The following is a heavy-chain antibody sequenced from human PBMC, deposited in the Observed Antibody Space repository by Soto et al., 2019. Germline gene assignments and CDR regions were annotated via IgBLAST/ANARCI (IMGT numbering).Heavy chain of an antibody. Sequence: QVQLVESGGGVVQPGRSLRLSCAASGFTFSSYGMHWVRQAPGMGLEWVAVIWYDGSNKYYADSVKGRFTISRDNSKTTLYLQMNSLRAEDTDVYYCARDIQYYDILTGFSPGMTYYYYGMDVWGQGTTVTVSS. CDR3: ARDIQYYDILTGFSPGMTYYYYGMDV. V-gene: IGHV3-33*01. D-gene: IGHD3-9*01. J-gene: IGHJ6*02. CDR2: IWYDGSNK. CDR1: GFTFSSYG.